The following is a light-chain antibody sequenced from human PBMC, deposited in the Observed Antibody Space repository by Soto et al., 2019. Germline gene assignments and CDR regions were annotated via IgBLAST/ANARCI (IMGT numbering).Light chain of an antibody. CDR3: QLRSNWFLS. CDR2: DAS. J-gene: IGKJ4*01. V-gene: IGKV3-11*01. Sequence: EIMVTHAPNTLGWAPGRGSTLSCRASQSGSSYLAWYQQKPGQAPRLLIYDASNRATGIPAMFSGSGSGTDFTLTISSLEPEDFTVYYCQLRSNWFLSFGGGAKVDVK. CDR1: QSGSSY.